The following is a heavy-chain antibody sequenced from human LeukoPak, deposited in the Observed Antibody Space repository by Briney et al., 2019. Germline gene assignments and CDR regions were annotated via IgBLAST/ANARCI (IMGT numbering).Heavy chain of an antibody. V-gene: IGHV3-23*01. Sequence: GGSLRLSCAASGFTFSNYAMSWVRQAPGKGLEWVSAISGSGGGTYYADSVKGRFTISRDNSKNTLYLQMNSPRAEDTAVYYCAKDLVGYSYDYWGQGTLVTVSS. CDR2: ISGSGGGT. D-gene: IGHD1-26*01. J-gene: IGHJ4*02. CDR3: AKDLVGYSYDY. CDR1: GFTFSNYA.